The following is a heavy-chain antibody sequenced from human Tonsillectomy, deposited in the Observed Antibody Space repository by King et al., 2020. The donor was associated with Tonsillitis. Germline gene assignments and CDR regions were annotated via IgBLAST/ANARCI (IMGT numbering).Heavy chain of an antibody. V-gene: IGHV4-39*07. D-gene: IGHD2/OR15-2a*01. Sequence: MQLQESGPRLMKPSETLSLTCTVSGDSITRSMSYWGWIRQPPGKGLEWIGTIYYSGNTYYNPSLKSRVTISRDTSKNQFSLTLSSMTAADTAVYYCARRGLNIEFDYWGQGTLVTVSS. CDR3: ARRGLNIEFDY. CDR1: GDSITRSMSY. CDR2: IYYSGNT. J-gene: IGHJ4*02.